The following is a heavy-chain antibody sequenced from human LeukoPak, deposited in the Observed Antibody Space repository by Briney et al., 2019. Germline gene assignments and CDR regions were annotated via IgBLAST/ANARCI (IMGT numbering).Heavy chain of an antibody. Sequence: GGSLRLSCAGTGYTFSSYGMNWVRQAPGKGLEWVSSMSRNSDSEKYADSVRGRFTISRDNAKNSLHLQMNSLRAEDTAVYYCVRSIYGYYFYMDVWGKGTTVTVSS. CDR2: MSRNSDSE. CDR1: GYTFSSYG. J-gene: IGHJ6*03. D-gene: IGHD5-18*01. CDR3: VRSIYGYYFYMDV. V-gene: IGHV3-48*01.